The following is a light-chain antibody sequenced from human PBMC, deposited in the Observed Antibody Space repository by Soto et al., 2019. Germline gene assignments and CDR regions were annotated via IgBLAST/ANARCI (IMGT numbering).Light chain of an antibody. CDR1: QSISSY. J-gene: IGKJ3*01. V-gene: IGKV1-39*01. CDR3: EQSYTLPPT. CDR2: VAA. Sequence: DIYMTQSPSSPSASVGDRVTINCRASQSISSYLTWYQQRPGKVPKLLIYVAATLQRGVPSRFSGNGSGTDFTLTISSLQPEDFATYFCEQSYTLPPTFGPGTTVDIK.